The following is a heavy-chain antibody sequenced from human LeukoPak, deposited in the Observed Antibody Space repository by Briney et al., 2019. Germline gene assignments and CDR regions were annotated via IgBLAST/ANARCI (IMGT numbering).Heavy chain of an antibody. CDR2: ISAYNGNA. Sequence: ASVKVSCKASGYTFTSYGISWVRQAPGQGLEWMGWISAYNGNANYAQKLQGRVTMTTDTSTSTAYMELRSLRSDDTAVYYCARESYCSSTSCYSDYYYYGMDVWGQGTTVTVSS. D-gene: IGHD2-2*01. J-gene: IGHJ6*02. CDR3: ARESYCSSTSCYSDYYYYGMDV. V-gene: IGHV1-18*01. CDR1: GYTFTSYG.